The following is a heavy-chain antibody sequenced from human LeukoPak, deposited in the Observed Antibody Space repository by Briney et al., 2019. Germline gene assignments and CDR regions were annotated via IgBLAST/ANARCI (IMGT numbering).Heavy chain of an antibody. J-gene: IGHJ5*02. Sequence: ASVKVSCKASGYTFTSYGITWVRQAPGQGLEWMGWISAYNGNTNYAQKLQDRVTMTTDTSTSTAYMELRSLRSDDTAVYYCARDGTVVPAAIKGWFDPWGQGTLVTVSS. CDR3: ARDGTVVPAAIKGWFDP. CDR2: ISAYNGNT. CDR1: GYTFTSYG. V-gene: IGHV1-18*01. D-gene: IGHD2-2*01.